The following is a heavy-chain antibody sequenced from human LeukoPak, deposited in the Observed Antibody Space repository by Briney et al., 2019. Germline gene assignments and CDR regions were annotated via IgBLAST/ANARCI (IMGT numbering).Heavy chain of an antibody. J-gene: IGHJ4*02. CDR3: TRAVGDWRGLVRGY. V-gene: IGHV3-49*03. D-gene: IGHD3-10*01. CDR1: GFTSGDYA. CDR2: IRTKAYGGPT. Sequence: PGGALRLSRTASGFTSGDYALSWFSQALAKGLEWVGFIRTKAYGGPTVYAASVKGRFTISRDDSKSIAYLQMNSLKTEDTAVYYCTRAVGDWRGLVRGYWGQGTLVTVSS.